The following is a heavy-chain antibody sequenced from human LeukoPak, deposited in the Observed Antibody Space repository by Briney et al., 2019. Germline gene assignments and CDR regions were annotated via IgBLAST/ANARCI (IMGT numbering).Heavy chain of an antibody. J-gene: IGHJ4*02. CDR3: ASADPFDY. Sequence: TSETLSLTCTVSGYSISSGYYWGWIRQPPGKGLEWIGSIYHSGSTYYNPSLKSRVTISVDTSKNQFSLKLSSVTAADTAVYYCASADPFDYWGQGTLVTVSS. V-gene: IGHV4-38-2*02. CDR1: GYSISSGYY. CDR2: IYHSGST.